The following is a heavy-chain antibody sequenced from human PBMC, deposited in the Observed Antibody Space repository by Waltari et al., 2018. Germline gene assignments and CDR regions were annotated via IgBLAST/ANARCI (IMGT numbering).Heavy chain of an antibody. CDR3: ARAQQLEYYFDY. J-gene: IGHJ4*02. V-gene: IGHV1-2*06. CDR2: INPNSGGT. Sequence: QVQLVQSGAEVKKPGASVTVSCKASGYTFTGYYMHWVRQAPGQGLEWMGRINPNSGGTNYAQKCQGRVTMTRDTSISTAYMELSRLRSDDTAVYYCARAQQLEYYFDYWGQGTLVTVSS. CDR1: GYTFTGYY. D-gene: IGHD6-13*01.